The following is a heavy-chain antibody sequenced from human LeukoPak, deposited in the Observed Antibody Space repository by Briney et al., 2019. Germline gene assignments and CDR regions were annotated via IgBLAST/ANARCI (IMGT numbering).Heavy chain of an antibody. Sequence: SHTLSLICTVTGGSISSGTYYGLWVRQTVEKELEWIGRTSASGITNYNPSLKSRITISVDTSKNQFSLQLTSVTAADTAVYFCARTLLPATVGAFDIWGQGTVVTVSS. CDR2: TSASGIT. J-gene: IGHJ3*02. CDR1: GGSISSGTYY. CDR3: ARTLLPATVGAFDI. D-gene: IGHD2-2*01. V-gene: IGHV4-61*02.